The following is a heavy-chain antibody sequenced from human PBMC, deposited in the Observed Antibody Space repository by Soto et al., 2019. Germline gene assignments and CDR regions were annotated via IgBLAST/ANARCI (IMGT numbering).Heavy chain of an antibody. D-gene: IGHD2-2*01. V-gene: IGHV4-31*03. CDR3: ARGPPAAIDY. J-gene: IGHJ4*02. CDR2: IYYSGST. CDR1: GGSISSGGYY. Sequence: SETLSLTCTVSGGSISSGGYYWSWIRQHPGKGLEWIGYIYYSGSTYYNPSLKSRVTISVDTSKNQFSLKLSSVTAADTAVYYCARGPPAAIDYWGQGTLVPVSS.